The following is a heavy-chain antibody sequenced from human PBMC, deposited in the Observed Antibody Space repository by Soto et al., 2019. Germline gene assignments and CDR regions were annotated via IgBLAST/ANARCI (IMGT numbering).Heavy chain of an antibody. V-gene: IGHV1-69*08. CDR1: GGTFSSYT. D-gene: IGHD6-19*01. Sequence: QVQLVQSGAEVKKPGSSVKVSCKASGGTFSSYTISWVRQAPGQGLEWMGRIIPILGIANYAQKFQGRVTMTADESTSTAYMELSSVRSEDTAVDYCEGEGAGTDPWGQGTLVTVSS. J-gene: IGHJ5*02. CDR3: EGEGAGTDP. CDR2: IIPILGIA.